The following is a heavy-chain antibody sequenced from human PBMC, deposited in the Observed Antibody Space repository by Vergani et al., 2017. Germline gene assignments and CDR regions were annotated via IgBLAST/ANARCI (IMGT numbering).Heavy chain of an antibody. Sequence: QLHLQESGPGQVKPSETLSLTCTVSGGSITSSSYYWGWIRQPPGKGLEWIGNIYHSGGAYYNPSLKGRVTISVDTSKNQFSLEVTSVTAADTAIYFCARTESFILRYFHWALWGQGTLVTVSS. CDR1: GGSITSSSYY. CDR2: IYHSGGA. CDR3: ARTESFILRYFHWAL. D-gene: IGHD3-9*01. J-gene: IGHJ4*02. V-gene: IGHV4-39*01.